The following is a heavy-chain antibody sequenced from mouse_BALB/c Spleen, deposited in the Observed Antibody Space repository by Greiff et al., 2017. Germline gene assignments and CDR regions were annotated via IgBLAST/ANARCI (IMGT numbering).Heavy chain of an antibody. J-gene: IGHJ2*01. CDR3: ARGGNYQYYFDY. CDR2: IYPGDGST. V-gene: IGHV1S56*01. CDR1: GYTFTSYD. Sequence: QVQLQQSGPELVKPGVLVKISCKASGYTFTSYDINWVKQRPGQGLEWIGWIYPGDGSTKYNEKFKGKATLTADKSSSTAYMQLSSLTSENSAVYFCARGGNYQYYFDYWGQGTTLTVSS. D-gene: IGHD2-1*01.